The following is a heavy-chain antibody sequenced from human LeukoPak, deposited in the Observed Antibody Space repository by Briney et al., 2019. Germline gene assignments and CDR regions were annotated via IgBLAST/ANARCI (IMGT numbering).Heavy chain of an antibody. Sequence: GGSLRLSCAASGFSFSRYGMAWFRQLPGKGLEWVSTINDNSRNTHYADSVKARFTISRDNSKNTLYLEMHSLRVEDTALYYCTKDAGPFYDWFDPWGPGTRVTVSS. D-gene: IGHD2/OR15-2a*01. V-gene: IGHV3-23*01. CDR2: INDNSRNT. J-gene: IGHJ5*02. CDR3: TKDAGPFYDWFDP. CDR1: GFSFSRYG.